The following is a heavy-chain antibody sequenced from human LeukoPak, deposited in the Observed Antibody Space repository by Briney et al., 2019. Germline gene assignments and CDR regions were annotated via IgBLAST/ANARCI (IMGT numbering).Heavy chain of an antibody. CDR1: GFAFSSHT. J-gene: IGHJ4*02. CDR3: AKRDSGTFID. D-gene: IGHD1-26*01. CDR2: ISASGGST. Sequence: GGSLRLSCAASGFAFSSHTMSWVRQAPGKGLEWVSAISASGGSTYYADSVKGRFTISRDDSKNTLYLRMNSLRAEDTAVYYCAKRDSGTFIDRGQGTLVTVSS. V-gene: IGHV3-23*01.